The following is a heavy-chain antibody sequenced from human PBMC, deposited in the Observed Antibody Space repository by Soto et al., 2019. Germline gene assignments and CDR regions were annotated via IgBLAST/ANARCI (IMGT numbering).Heavy chain of an antibody. V-gene: IGHV1-69*02. J-gene: IGHJ4*02. CDR2: IIPILGIA. Sequence: QVQLVQSGAEVKKPGSSVKVSCKASGGTFSSYTISWVRQAPGQGLEWMGRIIPILGIANYAQKFQGRVTITADKSTSTAYMELSSLRSEDTAVYYCAIVGYSYGWDYWGQGTLFTVSS. CDR3: AIVGYSYGWDY. D-gene: IGHD5-18*01. CDR1: GGTFSSYT.